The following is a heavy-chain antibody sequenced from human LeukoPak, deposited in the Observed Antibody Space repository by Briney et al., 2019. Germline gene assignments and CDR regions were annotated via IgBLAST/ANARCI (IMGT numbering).Heavy chain of an antibody. D-gene: IGHD6-19*01. CDR3: ARDGEYSSGWYYFDY. V-gene: IGHV1-46*01. Sequence: GASVTVSCTASGYTFTSYYMHWVRQAPGQGLEWMGIINPSGGSTSYAQKFQGRVTMTRDTSTSTVYMELSSLRSEDTAVYYCARDGEYSSGWYYFDYWGQGTLVTVSS. CDR1: GYTFTSYY. J-gene: IGHJ4*02. CDR2: INPSGGST.